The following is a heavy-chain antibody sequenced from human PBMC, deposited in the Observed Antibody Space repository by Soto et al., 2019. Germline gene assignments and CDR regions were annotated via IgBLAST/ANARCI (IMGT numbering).Heavy chain of an antibody. CDR3: ERDLAKGGGSAGFDY. CDR2: INPKSGGT. Sequence: QVQLVQSGAEVKKPGASVNVSCKASGYTFTVYYMHWVRQAPGQGLEWMGWINPKSGGTMYPQKFQGRVTITWDTSISTAYRALTRLRSDDTAVSYCERDLAKGGGSAGFDYWGQGNMVTVSS. J-gene: IGHJ4*02. V-gene: IGHV1-2*02. D-gene: IGHD1-26*01. CDR1: GYTFTVYY.